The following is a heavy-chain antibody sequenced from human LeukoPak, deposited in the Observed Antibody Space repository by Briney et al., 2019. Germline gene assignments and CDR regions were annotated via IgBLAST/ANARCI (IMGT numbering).Heavy chain of an antibody. J-gene: IGHJ5*02. Sequence: MPSETLSLTCTVSGGSISSYCWSWIRQPPGKGLEWIGYIYYSGSTNYNPSLKSRVTISVDTSKNQFSLKLSSVTAADTAVYYCARAPVYSSSSGRTNWFDPWGQGTLVTVSS. CDR2: IYYSGST. CDR3: ARAPVYSSSSGRTNWFDP. V-gene: IGHV4-59*01. D-gene: IGHD6-13*01. CDR1: GGSISSYC.